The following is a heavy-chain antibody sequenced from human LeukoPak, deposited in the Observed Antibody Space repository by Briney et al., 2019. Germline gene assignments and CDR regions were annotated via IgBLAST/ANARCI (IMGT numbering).Heavy chain of an antibody. V-gene: IGHV5-10-1*01. CDR2: IDPSDSYT. CDR1: GYSFTSYW. D-gene: IGHD3-10*01. J-gene: IGHJ4*02. Sequence: GESLKISCKGSGYSFTSYWISWVRQMPGKGLEWMARIDPSDSYTNYSPSFQGHVTISADKSISTAYLQWSSLKASDTAMYYCARQITMVRGVIVTPHDYWGQGTLVTVSS. CDR3: ARQITMVRGVIVTPHDY.